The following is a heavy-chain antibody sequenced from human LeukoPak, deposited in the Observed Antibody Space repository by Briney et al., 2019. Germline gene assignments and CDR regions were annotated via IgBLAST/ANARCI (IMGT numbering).Heavy chain of an antibody. D-gene: IGHD4-17*01. CDR3: ARLRDTVTSASDY. CDR1: GFTFSSYA. Sequence: PGGSLRLSCAASGFTFSSYAMSWVRQAPGKGPECVSAIDNSGTYTYYVDTVKGRFTISRDTAKNSLYLQMNSLRVEDTVVYNCARLRDTVTSASDYWGQGTLVTVSS. J-gene: IGHJ4*02. CDR2: IDNSGTYT. V-gene: IGHV3-21*01.